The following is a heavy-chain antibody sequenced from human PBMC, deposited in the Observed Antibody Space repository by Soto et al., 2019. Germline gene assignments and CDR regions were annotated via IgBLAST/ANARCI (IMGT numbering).Heavy chain of an antibody. Sequence: GASVKVSCKASGYTFTGYYMHWVRQAPGQGLEWMGWINPNSGGTNYAQKFQGWVTMTRDTSISTAYMELSRLRSDDTAVYYCARSRPYYYDSSGYSLGPDAFDIWGQGTMVTVSS. J-gene: IGHJ3*02. CDR1: GYTFTGYY. V-gene: IGHV1-2*04. CDR3: ARSRPYYYDSSGYSLGPDAFDI. CDR2: INPNSGGT. D-gene: IGHD3-22*01.